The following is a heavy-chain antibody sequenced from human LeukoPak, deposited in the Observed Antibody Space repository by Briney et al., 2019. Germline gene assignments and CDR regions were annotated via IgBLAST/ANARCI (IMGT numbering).Heavy chain of an antibody. V-gene: IGHV1-18*01. CDR1: DYTLTNYG. J-gene: IGHJ4*03. CDR2: ISSYSGDT. Sequence: GASVKVSCKASDYTLTNYGVSWVRQAPGQGLEWMGWISSYSGDTNFAQKFQGRVTLTTDTSTNTAYMELRSLRSDDTAVYYCARESNWAYYFDYWGQGTTVTVSS. D-gene: IGHD1-1*01. CDR3: ARESNWAYYFDY.